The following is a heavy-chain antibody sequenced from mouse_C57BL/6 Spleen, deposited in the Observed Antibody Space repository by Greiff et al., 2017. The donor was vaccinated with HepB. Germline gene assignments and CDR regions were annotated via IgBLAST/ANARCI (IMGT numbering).Heavy chain of an antibody. V-gene: IGHV1-5*01. CDR3: IGITSYYYAMDY. J-gene: IGHJ4*01. CDR1: GYTFTSYW. D-gene: IGHD1-1*01. CDR2: IYPGNSDT. Sequence: EVQLQQSGTVLARPGASAKMSCKTSGYTFTSYWMHWVKQRPGQGLEWIGAIYPGNSDTSYNQKFKGKAKLTAVTSASTAYMELSSLTNEDSAVYYCIGITSYYYAMDYWGQGTSVTVSS.